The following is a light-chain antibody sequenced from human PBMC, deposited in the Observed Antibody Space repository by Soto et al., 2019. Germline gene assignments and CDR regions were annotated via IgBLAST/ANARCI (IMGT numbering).Light chain of an antibody. Sequence: QSALTQPASVSGSPGQSIAISCTGTSNDVGGYNYVSWYQQHPGKAPKLMIYDVSARPSGVSNRFSGSKSDNTASLTISGLQAEDEADYYCSSYTSCNTVVFGGGTKLTVL. CDR1: SNDVGGYNY. V-gene: IGLV2-14*01. CDR2: DVS. J-gene: IGLJ2*01. CDR3: SSYTSCNTVV.